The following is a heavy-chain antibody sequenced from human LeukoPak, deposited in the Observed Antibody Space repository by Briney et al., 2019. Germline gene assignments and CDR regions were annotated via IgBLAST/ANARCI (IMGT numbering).Heavy chain of an antibody. J-gene: IGHJ4*02. D-gene: IGHD3-22*01. CDR1: GFTFNKYA. CDR3: AKVASHYFDTNWAGYFDS. CDR2: ISGSGAST. V-gene: IGHV3-23*01. Sequence: GGSLRLSCVASGFTFNKYAMAWVRQAPGKGLDWVSGISGSGASTYNADSGEGRFTISRDNSKNTVFLHLNSLRAEDTAIYYCAKVASHYFDTNWAGYFDSWGQGALVTVSS.